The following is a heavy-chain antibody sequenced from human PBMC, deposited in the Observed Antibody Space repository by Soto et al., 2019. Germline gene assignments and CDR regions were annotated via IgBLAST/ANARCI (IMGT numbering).Heavy chain of an antibody. J-gene: IGHJ4*02. CDR3: AKHAAAAAADY. Sequence: EVQLLESGGGLVQPGGSLRLSCAASGFTFSSYAMSWVRQAPGKGLEWFSLISGSGGGTYYADSVKGRFTISRANSKNTLHSQMNSPRAEDTAVYYCAKHAAAAAADYWGQGTLVTVSS. V-gene: IGHV3-23*01. D-gene: IGHD6-13*01. CDR1: GFTFSSYA. CDR2: ISGSGGGT.